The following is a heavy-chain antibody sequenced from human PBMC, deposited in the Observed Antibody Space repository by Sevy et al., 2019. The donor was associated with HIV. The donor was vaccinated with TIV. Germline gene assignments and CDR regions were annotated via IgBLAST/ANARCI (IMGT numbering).Heavy chain of an antibody. Sequence: GGSLRLSCAASGFIFSNFAMHWVRQAPGKGLEWVAVTSYDGSHKYYADSVKGRFTVSRDNSGNILSLEMNSLRRDDTAVYYCARGENNDEFFQYWGQGTLVTVSS. J-gene: IGHJ1*01. CDR2: TSYDGSHK. CDR1: GFIFSNFA. CDR3: ARGENNDEFFQY. V-gene: IGHV3-30*04. D-gene: IGHD1-26*01.